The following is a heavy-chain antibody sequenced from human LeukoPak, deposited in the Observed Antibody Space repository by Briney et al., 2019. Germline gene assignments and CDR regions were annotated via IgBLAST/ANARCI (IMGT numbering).Heavy chain of an antibody. CDR2: ISTTGSRT. CDR1: GLTFPSYA. V-gene: IGHV3-64D*06. J-gene: IGHJ4*02. Sequence: GGSLRLSCSASGLTFPSYALHWVRPAPGKGLEYVSAISTTGSRTYYADSVKGRFTISRDNSKSTMYLQMISLRPEDTAVYYCVTAYCSSTNCYGPEYWGRGTLVTVSS. D-gene: IGHD2-2*01. CDR3: VTAYCSSTNCYGPEY.